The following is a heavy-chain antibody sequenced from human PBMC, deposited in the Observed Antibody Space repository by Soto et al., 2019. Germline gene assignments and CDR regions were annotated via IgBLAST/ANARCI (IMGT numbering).Heavy chain of an antibody. CDR2: VYYTGIT. V-gene: IGHV4-61*01. Sequence: QVQLQESGPGLVKPSETLALTCTVSGASVSNGLFYWSWIRQSPGQALVWLGYVYYTGITNYNPSLRGRVTMSVDTSKNQFSLKLSSVTAADTTMFYCAREGVAYCGADCADAFDIWGQGTMVTVSS. CDR1: GASVSNGLFY. D-gene: IGHD2-21*02. J-gene: IGHJ3*02. CDR3: AREGVAYCGADCADAFDI.